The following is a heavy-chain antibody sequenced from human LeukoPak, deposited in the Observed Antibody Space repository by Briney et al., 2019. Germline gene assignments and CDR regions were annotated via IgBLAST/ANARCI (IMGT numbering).Heavy chain of an antibody. V-gene: IGHV4-34*01. J-gene: IGHJ5*02. Sequence: SETLSLTCVVYGGSFSGYYWSWIRQPPGKGLEWIGEINHSGSTNYNPSLKSRVTISVDTSKNQFSLKLTSVTAADTAVYYCARHDYYGSLNWFDPWGQGTLITVSS. CDR2: INHSGST. D-gene: IGHD3-10*01. CDR3: ARHDYYGSLNWFDP. CDR1: GGSFSGYY.